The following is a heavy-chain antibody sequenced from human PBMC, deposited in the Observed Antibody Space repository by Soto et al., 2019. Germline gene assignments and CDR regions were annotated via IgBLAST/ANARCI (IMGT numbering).Heavy chain of an antibody. Sequence: EVQLVESGGGLVQPGGSLRLSCAASGFTFGSYNMDWVRQAPGKGLEWLSYISGSGTPIYYADSVRGRFTTSRDNAKNSLYLQMNTLRDDDTAVYYCARDQTAGWFDPWGQGTLVTVSS. J-gene: IGHJ5*02. CDR3: ARDQTAGWFDP. CDR1: GFTFGSYN. D-gene: IGHD2-21*02. CDR2: ISGSGTPI. V-gene: IGHV3-48*02.